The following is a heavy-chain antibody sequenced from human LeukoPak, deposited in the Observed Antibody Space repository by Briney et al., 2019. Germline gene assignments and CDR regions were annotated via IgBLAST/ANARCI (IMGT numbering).Heavy chain of an antibody. Sequence: GGSLRLSCAVSGFSVSSNYMHWVRQAPGKGLEWVSSISSSSSYIYYADSVKGRFTISRDNAKNSLYLQMNSLRAEDTAVYYCARDSSTSPDYWGQGTLVTVSS. V-gene: IGHV3-21*01. D-gene: IGHD2-2*01. CDR2: ISSSSSYI. J-gene: IGHJ4*02. CDR1: GFSVSSNY. CDR3: ARDSSTSPDY.